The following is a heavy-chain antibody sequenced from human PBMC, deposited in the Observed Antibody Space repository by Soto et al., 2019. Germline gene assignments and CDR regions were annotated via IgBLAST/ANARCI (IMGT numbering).Heavy chain of an antibody. CDR2: ISYDGSNK. D-gene: IGHD3-10*01. V-gene: IGHV3-30*18. CDR1: GFTFSSYG. Sequence: GGSLRLSFASSGFTFSSYGMHWVRQAPGKGLEWVAVISYDGSNKYYADSVKGRFTMSXXXXXXXXXXQMNSLMAEVKAVYYCAKVRVYGSGSYLYFDYWGQGTLVTVSS. J-gene: IGHJ4*02. CDR3: AKVRVYGSGSYLYFDY.